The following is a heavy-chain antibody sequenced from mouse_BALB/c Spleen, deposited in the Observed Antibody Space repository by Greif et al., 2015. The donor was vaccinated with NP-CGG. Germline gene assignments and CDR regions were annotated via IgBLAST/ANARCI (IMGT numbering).Heavy chain of an antibody. CDR2: ISNGGGST. Sequence: EVMPVESGGGLVQPGGSLKLSCAASGFTFSSYTMSWVRQTPEKRLEWVAYISNGGGSTYYPDTVKGRFTISRDNAKNPLYLQMSSLKSEDTAMYYCARHGNYAMDYWGQGTSVTVSS. J-gene: IGHJ4*01. D-gene: IGHD1-1*02. V-gene: IGHV5-12-2*01. CDR3: ARHGNYAMDY. CDR1: GFTFSSYT.